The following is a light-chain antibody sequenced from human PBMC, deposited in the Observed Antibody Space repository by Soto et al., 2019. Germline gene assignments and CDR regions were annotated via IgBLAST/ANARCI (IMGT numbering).Light chain of an antibody. J-gene: IGLJ1*01. V-gene: IGLV2-8*01. CDR3: SSYAGSSNV. Sequence: QSALTQPASVSGSPGQSITISCTGTSSDVGGYKYVSWYQQHPDKAPKLIIFEVSNRPSGVPDRFSGSKSGNTASLTVSGLQAEDEADYYCSSYAGSSNVFGTGTKVTVL. CDR1: SSDVGGYKY. CDR2: EVS.